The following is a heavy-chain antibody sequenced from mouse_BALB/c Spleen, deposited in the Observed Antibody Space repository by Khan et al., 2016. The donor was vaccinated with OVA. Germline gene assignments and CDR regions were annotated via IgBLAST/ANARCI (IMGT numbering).Heavy chain of an antibody. CDR2: INPSNGYT. D-gene: IGHD2-14*01. CDR3: VRDGAYHRNDGWFAY. J-gene: IGHJ3*01. CDR1: GYTFTSFT. Sequence: QVQLKESGAELARPGASVKMSCKASGYTFTSFTIHWIKERPGQGLEWIGYINPSNGYTIYNQKFRNKATLTTDKSSTTAYLQLSSLTSDDSAVYYGVRDGAYHRNDGWFAYWGQGTLVTVSA. V-gene: IGHV1-4*01.